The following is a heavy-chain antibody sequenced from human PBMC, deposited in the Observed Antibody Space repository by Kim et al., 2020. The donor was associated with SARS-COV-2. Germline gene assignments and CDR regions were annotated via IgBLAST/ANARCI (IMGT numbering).Heavy chain of an antibody. V-gene: IGHV1-2*06. CDR2: INANTGGT. CDR3: ARETSSSAGRELDY. Sequence: ASVTVSCKASGYSFTGYYMHWVRQAPGQGLEWMGRINANTGGTNDAQKFQGRVTITRDTSISTAYMEMSSLRSDDTAVYYCARETSSSAGRELDYWGQGTLVTVSS. D-gene: IGHD6-6*01. J-gene: IGHJ4*02. CDR1: GYSFTGYY.